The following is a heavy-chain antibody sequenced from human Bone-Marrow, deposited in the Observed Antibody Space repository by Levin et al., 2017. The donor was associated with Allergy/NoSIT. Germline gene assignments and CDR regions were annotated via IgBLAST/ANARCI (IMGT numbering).Heavy chain of an antibody. V-gene: IGHV3-23*01. D-gene: IGHD5/OR15-5a*01. CDR2: ISGFSGTT. Sequence: LSLTCVASGFTFSDFAMSWVRQAPGRRLELEWVSGISGFSGTTYYADSVKGRFTISRDNSKRTLYLHMNSLRVEDTAVYYCAKDGRGYNVEGDALDVWGQGTMVTVSS. CDR1: GFTFSDFA. J-gene: IGHJ3*01. CDR3: AKDGRGYNVEGDALDV.